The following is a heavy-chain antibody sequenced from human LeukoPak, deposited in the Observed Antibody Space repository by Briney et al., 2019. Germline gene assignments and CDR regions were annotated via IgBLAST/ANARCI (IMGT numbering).Heavy chain of an antibody. CDR3: AKEGLSSSWPDY. CDR2: ISYDGSNK. D-gene: IGHD6-13*01. J-gene: IGHJ4*02. CDR1: GFTFSSYA. Sequence: GRSLRLSCAASGFTFSSYAMHWVRQAPGKGLEWVAVISYDGSNKYYADSVKGRFTISRDNSKNTLYLQMNSLRAEDTAVYYCAKEGLSSSWPDYWGQGTLVTVSS. V-gene: IGHV3-30-3*01.